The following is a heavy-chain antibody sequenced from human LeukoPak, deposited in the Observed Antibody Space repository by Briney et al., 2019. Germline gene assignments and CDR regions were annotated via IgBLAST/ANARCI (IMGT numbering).Heavy chain of an antibody. V-gene: IGHV3-30*18. CDR2: ISYDGSNK. CDR3: AKDRGLWFGEPYGMDV. J-gene: IGHJ6*02. CDR1: GFTFSSYG. D-gene: IGHD3-10*01. Sequence: PGGSLRLSCAVSGFTFSSYGMHWVRQAPGKGLEWVAVISYDGSNKYYADSVKGRFTISRDNSKNTLYLQMNSLRAEDTAVYYCAKDRGLWFGEPYGMDVWGQGTTVTVSS.